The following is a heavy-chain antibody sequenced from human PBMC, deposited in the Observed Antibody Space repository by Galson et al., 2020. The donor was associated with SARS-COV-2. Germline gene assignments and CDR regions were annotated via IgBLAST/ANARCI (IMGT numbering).Heavy chain of an antibody. J-gene: IGHJ3*02. CDR1: GTSISSGSYS. CDR3: ARLHYGEYAPEAFDI. CDR2: ISHSGGT. D-gene: IGHD4-17*01. V-gene: IGHV4-30-2*01. Sequence: SETLSLTCAVSGTSISSGSYSWNWIRQPPGKSLEWIGHISHSGGTYYNPSLKSRVTISGDRSKNQFSLRLSSVTAADTAVYYCARLHYGEYAPEAFDIWGPGTRVTVAS.